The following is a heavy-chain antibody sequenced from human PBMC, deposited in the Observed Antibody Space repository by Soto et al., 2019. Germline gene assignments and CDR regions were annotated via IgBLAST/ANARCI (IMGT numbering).Heavy chain of an antibody. J-gene: IGHJ6*02. CDR3: APMGV. V-gene: IGHV3-23*01. Sequence: EVQLLESGGGLVQPGGSLRLSCAASGFTFSSYAMSWVRQAPGKGLEWVSAIGGSDNRTYYADSGKGRFTISRDNSKNTLYLQMSSLRADDTAVYYCAPMGVWGQGTTVTVSS. CDR1: GFTFSSYA. CDR2: IGGSDNRT.